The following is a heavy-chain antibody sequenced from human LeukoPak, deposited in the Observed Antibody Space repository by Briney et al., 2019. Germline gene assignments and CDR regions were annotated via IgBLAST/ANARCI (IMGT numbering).Heavy chain of an antibody. Sequence: GDSLKISCKVSGYSFTNYWLGWGRQMPGKGLELMGIINPANSETRYSPSFQGQVTMSDDKSIRTAYLQWSSLKPSDTALYYCARHERIGNYRRFDYWGQGTLVTVSS. CDR1: GYSFTNYW. CDR3: ARHERIGNYRRFDY. CDR2: INPANSET. D-gene: IGHD1-7*01. J-gene: IGHJ4*02. V-gene: IGHV5-51*01.